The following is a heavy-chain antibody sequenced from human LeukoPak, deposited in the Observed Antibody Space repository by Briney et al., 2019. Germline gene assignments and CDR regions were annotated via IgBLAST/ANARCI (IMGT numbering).Heavy chain of an antibody. V-gene: IGHV3-23*01. J-gene: IGHJ5*02. CDR1: GFTFSTYA. CDR3: AKYRDLLFAHCWFDL. CDR2: ISISGGSA. Sequence: GGSLRLSCAASGFTFSTYAMSWVRQAPGKGLEWVSGISISGGSAYYADSVKGRFTISRDNSKNTLYLQMNRLRAEDTALYYCAKYRDLLFAHCWFDLWGQGILVTVSS. D-gene: IGHD3-10*01.